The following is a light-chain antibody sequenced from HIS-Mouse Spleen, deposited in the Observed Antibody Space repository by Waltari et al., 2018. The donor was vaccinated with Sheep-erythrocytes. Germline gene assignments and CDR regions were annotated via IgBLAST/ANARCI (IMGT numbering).Light chain of an antibody. V-gene: IGLV2-11*01. Sequence: QSALTQPRSVSGSPGQSVTISCTGTSRDVGGYTYVSWYQQHPGKAPKLMIYDVSKRPSGVPDRFSGSKSGNTASLTISGLQAEDEADYYCCSYAGSNNWVFGGGTKLTVL. CDR1: SRDVGGYTY. CDR2: DVS. J-gene: IGLJ3*02. CDR3: CSYAGSNNWV.